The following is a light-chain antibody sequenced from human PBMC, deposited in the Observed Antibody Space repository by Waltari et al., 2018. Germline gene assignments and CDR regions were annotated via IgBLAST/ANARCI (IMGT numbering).Light chain of an antibody. CDR3: QQRYNWPPLT. Sequence: EIVLTQSPATLSLSPGERATLSCRASQSVNTFLAWYQQKPGQAPMLLIYDASNRATGIPARFSGSGSGTDFTLTISSLEPEDFAVYYCQQRYNWPPLTFGGGTKVEIK. CDR2: DAS. V-gene: IGKV3-11*01. J-gene: IGKJ4*01. CDR1: QSVNTF.